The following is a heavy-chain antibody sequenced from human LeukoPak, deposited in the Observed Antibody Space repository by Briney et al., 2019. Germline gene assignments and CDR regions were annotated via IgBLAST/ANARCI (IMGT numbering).Heavy chain of an antibody. Sequence: SQTLSHTCAISGDSVSSNSAAWNWIRQSPSRGLEWLGRTYYRSKWYNDYAVSVKSRITINPDTSKNQFSLQLNSVTPEDTAVYYCARNCGGDCYEGHYYYGMDVWGQGTTVTVSS. CDR3: ARNCGGDCYEGHYYYGMDV. D-gene: IGHD2-21*02. J-gene: IGHJ6*02. CDR1: GDSVSSNSAA. CDR2: TYYRSKWYN. V-gene: IGHV6-1*01.